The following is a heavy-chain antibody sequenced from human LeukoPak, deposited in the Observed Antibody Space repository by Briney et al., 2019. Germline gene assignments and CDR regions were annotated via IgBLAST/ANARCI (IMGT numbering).Heavy chain of an antibody. CDR2: INSDGSAT. CDR3: AKDEDGSGSYDY. D-gene: IGHD3-10*01. V-gene: IGHV3-74*01. CDR1: GFSFTNYW. J-gene: IGHJ4*02. Sequence: PGGSLRLSCAASGFSFTNYWMHWVRQAPGKGLVWVSHINSDGSATRYADSVKGRFTISRDNAMNTLYLQMSSLRAEDTAVYYCAKDEDGSGSYDYWGQGTQVTVSS.